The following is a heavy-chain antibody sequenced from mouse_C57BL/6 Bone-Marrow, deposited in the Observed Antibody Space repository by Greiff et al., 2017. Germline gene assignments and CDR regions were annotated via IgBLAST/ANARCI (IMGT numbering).Heavy chain of an antibody. CDR3: TLIYYGYDLYYFDY. V-gene: IGHV14-4*01. Sequence: SGAELVRPGASVKLSCTASGFNIKDDYMHWVKQRPEQGLEWIGWIDPENGDTEYASKFQGKATITADTSSNTAYLQLSSLTSEDTAVYYCTLIYYGYDLYYFDYWGQGTTLTVSS. CDR1: GFNIKDDY. D-gene: IGHD2-2*01. CDR2: IDPENGDT. J-gene: IGHJ2*01.